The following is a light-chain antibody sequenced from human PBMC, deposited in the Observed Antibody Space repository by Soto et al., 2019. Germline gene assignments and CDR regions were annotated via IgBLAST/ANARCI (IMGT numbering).Light chain of an antibody. CDR3: QQYYSTPLT. Sequence: DIVMTQSPDSLAVSLGERATINCKSSQSVLYSSNNKNYLAWYQQKPGQPPKLLIYWASTRESGVPDRFSGSGAGTDFTLIISSLQAEDVAVYYCQQYYSTPLTFDGGTKVEIK. V-gene: IGKV4-1*01. CDR1: QSVLYSSNNKNY. CDR2: WAS. J-gene: IGKJ4*01.